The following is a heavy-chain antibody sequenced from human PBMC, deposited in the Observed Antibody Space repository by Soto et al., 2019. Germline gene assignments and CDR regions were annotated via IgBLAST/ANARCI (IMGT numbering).Heavy chain of an antibody. D-gene: IGHD3-10*01. CDR1: GFTFSSYS. J-gene: IGHJ1*01. V-gene: IGHV3-48*02. CDR2: ISSSSSTI. Sequence: EVQLVESGGGLVQPGGSLRLSCAASGFTFSSYSMNWVRQAPGKGLEWVSYISSSSSTIYYADSVKGRFTISRDNAKNSLYLQMNSLRDEDTAEYYCARDSPPLLWFGEPQYFQHWGQGTLVTVSS. CDR3: ARDSPPLLWFGEPQYFQH.